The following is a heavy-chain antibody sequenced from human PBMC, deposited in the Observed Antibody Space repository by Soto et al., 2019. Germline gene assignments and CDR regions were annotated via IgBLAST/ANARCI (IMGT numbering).Heavy chain of an antibody. CDR2: IYHSGST. CDR1: GGSISSGGYS. V-gene: IGHV4-30-2*01. D-gene: IGHD2-2*01. Sequence: QLPLQQSGSGLVKPSQTLSLTCAVSGGSISSGGYSWSWIRQPPGKGLEWIGYIYHSGSTYYNPSLKSRVTISVDRSKNQFSLKLSSVTAADTAVYYCARVPDRWGQGTLVTVSS. CDR3: ARVPDR. J-gene: IGHJ5*02.